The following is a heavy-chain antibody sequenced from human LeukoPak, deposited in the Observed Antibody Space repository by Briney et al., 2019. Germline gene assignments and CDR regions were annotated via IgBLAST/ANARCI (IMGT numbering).Heavy chain of an antibody. CDR3: ARVRSSGYDFDY. V-gene: IGHV4-30-4*01. J-gene: IGHJ4*02. D-gene: IGHD3-22*01. CDR1: GGFISSGDYY. Sequence: SQTLSLTCTVSGGFISSGDYYWGWLRQPPGTGVEWIGYIYYSGSTYYNPSLKSRVTISVDTSKNQFSLKLSSVTAAATAVYYCARVRSSGYDFDYWGQGTLVTVSS. CDR2: IYYSGST.